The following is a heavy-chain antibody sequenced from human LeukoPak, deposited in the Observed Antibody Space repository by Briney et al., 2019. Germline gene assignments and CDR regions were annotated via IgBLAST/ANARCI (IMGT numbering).Heavy chain of an antibody. CDR1: GYSISSGYY. Sequence: NPSETLSLTCTVSGYSISSGYYWGWIRQPPGKGLEWIGSIYHSGSTYYNPSLKSRVTISVDTSKNQFSLKLSSVTAADTAVYYCAGVRYSSANRFSFGYYYYYMDVWGKGTTVIVSS. D-gene: IGHD6-19*01. CDR3: AGVRYSSANRFSFGYYYYYMDV. J-gene: IGHJ6*03. V-gene: IGHV4-38-2*02. CDR2: IYHSGST.